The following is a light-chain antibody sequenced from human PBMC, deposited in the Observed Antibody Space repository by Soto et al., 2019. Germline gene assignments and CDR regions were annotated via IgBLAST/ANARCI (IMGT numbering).Light chain of an antibody. V-gene: IGLV1-44*01. CDR2: GQN. CDR3: AVWDDSLDGWV. CDR1: SSNIGSNT. Sequence: QSVLTQPPSASGTPGQRVTISCSGSSSNIGSNTVNWYQQLPGTAPKLLIYGQNQRPSGVPDRFSGSKFGTSGSLAISGLQSEGEAYYYRAVWDDSLDGWVFGGRTQLTVL. J-gene: IGLJ2*01.